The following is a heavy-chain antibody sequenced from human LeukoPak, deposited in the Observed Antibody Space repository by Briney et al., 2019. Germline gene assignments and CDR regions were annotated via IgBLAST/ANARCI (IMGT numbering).Heavy chain of an antibody. Sequence: GGSLGLSCAASGFSFRIYSMNWVRQAPGRGLEWVSSISSSSSYIYYADSVKGRFTISRDNANNSLYLQMDSLRAEDTAVYYCARAYYGSGTSHFDSWGQGTLVTVSS. CDR2: ISSSSSYI. D-gene: IGHD3-10*01. V-gene: IGHV3-21*01. J-gene: IGHJ4*02. CDR1: GFSFRIYS. CDR3: ARAYYGSGTSHFDS.